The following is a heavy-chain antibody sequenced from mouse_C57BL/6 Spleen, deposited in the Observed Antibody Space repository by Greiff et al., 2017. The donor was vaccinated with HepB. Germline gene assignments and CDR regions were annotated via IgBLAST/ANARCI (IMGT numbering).Heavy chain of an antibody. J-gene: IGHJ2*01. D-gene: IGHD2-5*01. Sequence: LVESGAELARPGASVKLSCKASGYTFTSYGISWVKQRTGQGLEWIGEIYPRSGNTYYNEKFKGKATLTADKSSSTAYMELRSLTSEDSAVYFCARGDSNYAVRFDYWGQGTTLTVSS. CDR3: ARGDSNYAVRFDY. CDR1: GYTFTSYG. CDR2: IYPRSGNT. V-gene: IGHV1-81*01.